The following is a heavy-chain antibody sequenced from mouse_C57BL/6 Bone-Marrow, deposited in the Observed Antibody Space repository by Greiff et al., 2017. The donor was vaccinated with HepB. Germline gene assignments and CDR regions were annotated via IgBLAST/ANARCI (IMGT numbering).Heavy chain of an antibody. V-gene: IGHV1-69*01. CDR1: GYTFTSYW. CDR2: IDPSDSYT. D-gene: IGHD2-4*01. Sequence: QVQLQHPGAELVMPGASVKLSCKASGYTFTSYWMHWVKQRPGQGLEWIGEIDPSDSYTNYNQKFKGKSTLTVDKSSSTAYMQLSSLTSEDSAVYYCAREVYYDYDGFAYWGQGTLVTVSA. CDR3: AREVYYDYDGFAY. J-gene: IGHJ3*01.